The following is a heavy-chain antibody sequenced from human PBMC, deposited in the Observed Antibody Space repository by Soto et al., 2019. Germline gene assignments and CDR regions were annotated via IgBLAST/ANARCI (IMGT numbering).Heavy chain of an antibody. CDR3: ARLQGSRNFFYGMDV. J-gene: IGHJ6*02. CDR1: GYSFTSYW. D-gene: IGHD1-26*01. CDR2: IYPGDSDT. Sequence: GEPLKISCEGSGYSFTSYWIGWVRQMPGKGLEWMGIIYPGDSDTRYSPSFQGQVTISADKSISTAYLQWSSLKASDTAMYCCARLQGSRNFFYGMDVWGQGTTGTVYS. V-gene: IGHV5-51*01.